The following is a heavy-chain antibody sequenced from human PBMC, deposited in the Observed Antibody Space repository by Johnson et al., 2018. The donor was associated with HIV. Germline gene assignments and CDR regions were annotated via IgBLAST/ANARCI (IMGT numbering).Heavy chain of an antibody. D-gene: IGHD6-6*01. V-gene: IGHV3-30*02. CDR3: ARGRGAARDAFDF. CDR2: IRYDGSNK. J-gene: IGHJ3*01. CDR1: GFTFSSYG. Sequence: QVQLVESGGGVVQPGGSLRLSCAASGFTFSSYGMHWVRQAPGKGLEWVAFIRYDGSNKYYVDSVKGRFTISRDNAKNSLYLQMNSLRAEDTAVYYCARGRGAARDAFDFWSQGTMVTVSS.